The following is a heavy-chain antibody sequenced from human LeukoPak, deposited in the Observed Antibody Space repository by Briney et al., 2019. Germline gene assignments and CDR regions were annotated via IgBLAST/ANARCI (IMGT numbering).Heavy chain of an antibody. CDR1: GYTFTGYY. Sequence: GASVKVSCKASGYTFTGYYMHWVRQAPGQGLEWMGWINPNSGGTNYAQKFQGRVTMTRDTSISTAYMELSRLRSDDTAVYYCARDNDSRDPPHFDYWGQGTLVTASS. J-gene: IGHJ4*02. V-gene: IGHV1-2*02. CDR2: INPNSGGT. D-gene: IGHD3-16*01. CDR3: ARDNDSRDPPHFDY.